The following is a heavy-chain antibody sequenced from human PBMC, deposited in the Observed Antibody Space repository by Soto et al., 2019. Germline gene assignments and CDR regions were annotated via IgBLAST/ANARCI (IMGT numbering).Heavy chain of an antibody. J-gene: IGHJ4*02. CDR2: ISYDGSNK. CDR3: AKLRSGTTYFDY. V-gene: IGHV3-30*18. CDR1: GFTFSSYG. Sequence: GGSLRLSCAAAGFTFSSYGMHWVRQAPGKGLEWVAVISYDGSNKYYADSVKGRFTISRDNSKNTLYLQMNSLRAEDATVYYCAKLRSGTTYFDYWGQGT. D-gene: IGHD1-1*01.